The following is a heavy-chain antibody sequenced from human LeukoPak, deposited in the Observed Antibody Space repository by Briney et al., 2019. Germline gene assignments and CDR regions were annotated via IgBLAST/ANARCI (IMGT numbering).Heavy chain of an antibody. CDR3: ARQTMVRGVTAFDY. CDR2: IDPSDSYT. Sequence: GESLKISCMGSGYSFTSYWISWVRQMPGKGLEWMGRIDPSDSYTNYSPSFQGHVTISADKSISTAFLQWSSLKASDTAMYYCARQTMVRGVTAFDYWGQGTLVTVSS. CDR1: GYSFTSYW. J-gene: IGHJ4*02. D-gene: IGHD3-10*01. V-gene: IGHV5-10-1*01.